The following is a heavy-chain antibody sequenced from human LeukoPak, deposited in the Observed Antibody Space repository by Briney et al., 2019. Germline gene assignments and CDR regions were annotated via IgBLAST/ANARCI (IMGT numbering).Heavy chain of an antibody. J-gene: IGHJ4*02. CDR1: GGTFSSYA. V-gene: IGHV1-69*13. Sequence: SVKVSCKASGGTFSSYAISWVRLAPGQGIEWMGGIIPIFGTANYAQKFQGRVTITADESTSTAYMELSSLRSEDTAVYYCARHVSTTGTTGYYYFDYWGQGTLVTVSS. D-gene: IGHD1-1*01. CDR2: IIPIFGTA. CDR3: ARHVSTTGTTGYYYFDY.